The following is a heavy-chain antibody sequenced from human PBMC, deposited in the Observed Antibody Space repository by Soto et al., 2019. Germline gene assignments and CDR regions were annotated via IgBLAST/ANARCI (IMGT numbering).Heavy chain of an antibody. CDR1: DDSINSDKYY. V-gene: IGHV4-39*01. J-gene: IGHJ4*02. D-gene: IGHD3-9*01. Sequence: QLQLQESGPGLVKPSETLSLTCFVSDDSINSDKYYWGWIRQPPGKGLEWIGSIYYRGNAYYNPSLQTRVTISLGKSRSQFSLKLNSVTAADSSVYFCARLEGLATISYYFDFWGPGALVTVSS. CDR2: IYYRGNA. CDR3: ARLEGLATISYYFDF.